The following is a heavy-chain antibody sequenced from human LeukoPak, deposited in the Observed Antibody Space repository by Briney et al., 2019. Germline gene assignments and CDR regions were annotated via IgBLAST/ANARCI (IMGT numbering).Heavy chain of an antibody. CDR3: TKDVGYPYGYTNWFDP. V-gene: IGHV3-9*01. J-gene: IGHJ5*02. D-gene: IGHD2-2*02. CDR1: GFTFDDYA. Sequence: PGRSLRLSCAASGFTFDDYAMHWVRQPPGKGLEWVSGISWDGATIAYADSVKGRFTVSRDNAKNSLYLQMNSLKSEDTALYYCTKDVGYPYGYTNWFDPWGQGTLVTVSS. CDR2: ISWDGATI.